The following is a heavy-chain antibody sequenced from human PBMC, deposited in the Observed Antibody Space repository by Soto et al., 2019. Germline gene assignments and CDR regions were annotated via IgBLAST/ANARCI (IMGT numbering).Heavy chain of an antibody. CDR3: AKDQASGQGSFDS. J-gene: IGHJ4*02. Sequence: VKLVESGGGVVQPGGSLRLSCAASGFTFNIYGMHWVRQAPDKGLEWVALISYDGSNQYYADSVNGRFTISRDNYKNTLFLQMNSPTADDTAVYYCAKDQASGQGSFDSWRQGTLVTVSS. CDR1: GFTFNIYG. V-gene: IGHV3-30*18. CDR2: ISYDGSNQ.